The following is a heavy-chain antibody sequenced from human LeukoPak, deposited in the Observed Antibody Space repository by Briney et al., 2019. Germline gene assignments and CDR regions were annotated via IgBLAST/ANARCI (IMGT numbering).Heavy chain of an antibody. V-gene: IGHV3-23*01. CDR2: ISGSGDNT. J-gene: IGHJ4*02. Sequence: GGSLRLSCAASGFTFSSYAMSWVRQAPGKGLEWVSGISGSGDNTYYADSVKGRFTISRDNSKNTLCVQVNSLGTEDTAAYYCAKGSYYDSSGSFYFDYWGQGTLVTVSS. CDR3: AKGSYYDSSGSFYFDY. CDR1: GFTFSSYA. D-gene: IGHD3-22*01.